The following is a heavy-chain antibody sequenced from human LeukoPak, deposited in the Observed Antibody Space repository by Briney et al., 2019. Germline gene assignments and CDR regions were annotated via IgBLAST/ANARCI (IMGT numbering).Heavy chain of an antibody. J-gene: IGHJ4*02. Sequence: SETLSLTCTVSGGSIISGDYYWSWIRQPPGKGLEWIGYIYYSGTTSYNSSLQSRVTISVDTSKNQFSLKLNSVTAADTAVYYCASIGYCSGGSCLYFDHWGQGTLATVSS. CDR3: ASIGYCSGGSCLYFDH. CDR1: GGSIISGDYY. V-gene: IGHV4-30-4*01. D-gene: IGHD2-15*01. CDR2: IYYSGTT.